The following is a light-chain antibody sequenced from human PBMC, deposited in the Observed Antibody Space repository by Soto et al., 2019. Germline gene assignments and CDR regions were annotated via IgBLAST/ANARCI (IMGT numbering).Light chain of an antibody. CDR2: EVS. CDR3: PPNKSHPPPPPLV. Sequence: QSALTQPASVSGSPGQSITISCTGTSSDIGSYNFVSWYQHHPGKAPKLLIYEVSYRPSGISDRFSGSKSANTASLTISGLQAGDEAVYFCPPNKSHPPPPPLVFGSGTKLTVL. J-gene: IGLJ1*01. V-gene: IGLV2-14*01. CDR1: SSDIGSYNF.